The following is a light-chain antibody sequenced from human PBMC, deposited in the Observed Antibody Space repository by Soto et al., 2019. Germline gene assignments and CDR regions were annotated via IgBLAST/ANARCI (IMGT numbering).Light chain of an antibody. Sequence: QSVLTQPPSASGTPGQSVTISCFGSSSNIGSNTVSWYQQLPGTAPKVLIYFNNQRPSGVPDRFSGSKSGTSASLAISGLQSEDEADYYCAAWDDSLNGRVFGGGTKLTVL. V-gene: IGLV1-44*01. CDR2: FNN. CDR3: AAWDDSLNGRV. J-gene: IGLJ2*01. CDR1: SSNIGSNT.